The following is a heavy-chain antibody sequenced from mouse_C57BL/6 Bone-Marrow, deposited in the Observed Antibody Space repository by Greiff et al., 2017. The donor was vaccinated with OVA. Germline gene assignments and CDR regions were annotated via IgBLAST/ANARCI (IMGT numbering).Heavy chain of an antibody. Sequence: EVKLMESVGGLVQPGGSLSLSCAASGFTITDYYMSWVRQPPGKALEWLGFIRNKANGYTTEYSAPVKGRFTISRDNSQSFLYLQMNVLGAEDGTTYYSARTVRYWYFDVWGTVTTVTVSS. CDR1: GFTITDYY. J-gene: IGHJ1*03. D-gene: IGHD1-1*01. V-gene: IGHV7-3*01. CDR3: ARTVRYWYFDV. CDR2: IRNKANGYTT.